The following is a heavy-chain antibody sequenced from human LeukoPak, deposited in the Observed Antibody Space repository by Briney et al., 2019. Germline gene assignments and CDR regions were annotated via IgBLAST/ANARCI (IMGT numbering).Heavy chain of an antibody. V-gene: IGHV3-48*03. CDR3: AVVRYYDVLTGVVDF. J-gene: IGHJ4*02. CDR2: IGLGDNSI. D-gene: IGHD3-9*01. Sequence: PGGSLRLSCAASGFTFHLYEMTWVRQAPGKGLDWVSSIGLGDNSISYSASVKGRFTISRDNANKSLYLQMDSQRAEDTAVYYCAVVRYYDVLTGVVDFWGQGTLVTVSS. CDR1: GFTFHLYE.